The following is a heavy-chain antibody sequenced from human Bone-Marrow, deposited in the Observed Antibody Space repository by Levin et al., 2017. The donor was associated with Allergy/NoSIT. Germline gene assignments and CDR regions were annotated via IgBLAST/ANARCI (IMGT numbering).Heavy chain of an antibody. CDR2: IDSYGTTI. D-gene: IGHD3-22*01. CDR1: GFIFGDYY. Sequence: LSLTCVGTGFIFGDYYMSWVRQAPGKGLEWVSYIDSYGTTIYYADSLKGRFTVSRDNARNSLYLQMNSLRGDDTAVYFCARARRAYSSSDYWGQGTLVTVSS. J-gene: IGHJ4*02. V-gene: IGHV3-11*01. CDR3: ARARRAYSSSDY.